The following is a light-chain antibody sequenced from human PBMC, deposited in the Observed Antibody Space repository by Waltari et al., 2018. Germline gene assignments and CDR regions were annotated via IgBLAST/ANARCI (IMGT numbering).Light chain of an antibody. CDR3: SSYTSSSTL. CDR1: LSAVGGYNY. V-gene: IGLV2-14*03. Sequence: QSALTQPASVSGSPGQSIPIPCTGTLSAVGGYNYVSWYQQHPGKAPKLMIYDVSNRPSGVSNRFSGSKSGNTASLTISGLQAEDEADYYCSSYTSSSTLFGGGTKLTVL. CDR2: DVS. J-gene: IGLJ2*01.